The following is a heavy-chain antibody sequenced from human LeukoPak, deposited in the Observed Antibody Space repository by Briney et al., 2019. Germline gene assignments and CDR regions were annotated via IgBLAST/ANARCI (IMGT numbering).Heavy chain of an antibody. CDR2: ISGSGGST. J-gene: IGHJ2*01. D-gene: IGHD5-12*01. Sequence: SGGSLRLSCAASGFTFSSYAMSWVRQAPGKGLEWVSAISGSGGSTYYADSVKGRFTISRDNSKNTLYLQMNSLRAEDTAVYYCAKGSGYDYLLSDYWGRGTLVTVSS. CDR1: GFTFSSYA. CDR3: AKGSGYDYLLSDY. V-gene: IGHV3-23*01.